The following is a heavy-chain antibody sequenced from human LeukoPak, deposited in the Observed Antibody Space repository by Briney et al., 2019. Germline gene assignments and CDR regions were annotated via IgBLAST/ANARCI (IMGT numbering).Heavy chain of an antibody. V-gene: IGHV3-30*04. D-gene: IGHD3-10*01. CDR3: AKGTLWFGESYYFDY. J-gene: IGHJ4*02. CDR2: VSYDGSNK. Sequence: SGGSLRLSCVASGFTFSSYVMYWVRQAPGKGLEWVAAVSYDGSNKYYADSVKGRFSISRDNSKNTLYLQMNSLRAEDTAVYYCAKGTLWFGESYYFDYWGQGTLVTVSS. CDR1: GFTFSSYV.